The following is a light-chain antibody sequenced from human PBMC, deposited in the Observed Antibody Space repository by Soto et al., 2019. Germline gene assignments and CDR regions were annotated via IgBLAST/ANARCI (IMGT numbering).Light chain of an antibody. CDR2: AAS. V-gene: IGKV1-39*01. CDR3: QQNYSPPPIT. Sequence: DIQMTQSPSTLSGSVGDRVTITCRASQSISRWLAWYQQKPGKAPKLLIYAASTLQSGVPSKFSGSGFGTDFTLTISSLQTEDFATYYCQQNYSPPPITFGQGTRLEIK. CDR1: QSISRW. J-gene: IGKJ5*01.